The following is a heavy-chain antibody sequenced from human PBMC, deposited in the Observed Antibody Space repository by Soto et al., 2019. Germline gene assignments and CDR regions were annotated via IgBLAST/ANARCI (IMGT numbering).Heavy chain of an antibody. CDR1: GYTFTSYD. CDR2: MNPNSGNT. J-gene: IGHJ4*02. D-gene: IGHD3-16*02. V-gene: IGHV1-8*01. Sequence: ASVKVSCKASGYTFTSYDINWVRQATGQGLEWMGWMNPNSGNTGYAQKFQGRVTMTRNTSISTAYMELSSLRSEDTAVYYCARVSGDYIWGSYRLVLGYWGQGTQVTVSS. CDR3: ARVSGDYIWGSYRLVLGY.